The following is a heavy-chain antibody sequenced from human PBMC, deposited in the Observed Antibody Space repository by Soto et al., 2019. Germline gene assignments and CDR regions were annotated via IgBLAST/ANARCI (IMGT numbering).Heavy chain of an antibody. Sequence: QVQLVESGGGVVQPGRSLRLSCAASGFSFRSYAMHWVRQAPGMGLEWVAVMSYDGSDKDYADSVKGRFTISRDNSKNTLYLQMSSLRAEDTAVYYCARARLDTPALEYWGQGTLVTVSS. CDR2: MSYDGSDK. J-gene: IGHJ4*02. CDR1: GFSFRSYA. D-gene: IGHD2-2*01. V-gene: IGHV3-30-3*01. CDR3: ARARLDTPALEY.